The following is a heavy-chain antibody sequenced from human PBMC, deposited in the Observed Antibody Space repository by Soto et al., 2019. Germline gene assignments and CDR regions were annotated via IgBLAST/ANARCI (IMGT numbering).Heavy chain of an antibody. D-gene: IGHD4-4*01. V-gene: IGHV1-69*13. CDR2: IIPIFGTA. CDR1: GSTFSSYA. CDR3: ARVRSNNHYDQSNPATTFDY. Sequence: ASVKVSCKASGSTFSSYALSWVRQAPGQGLEWMGGIIPIFGTANYAQKFQGGVTITADESTSTAYKELSSLRSEDTAVYYCARVRSNNHYDQSNPATTFDYWGEGTLVTVSS. J-gene: IGHJ4*02.